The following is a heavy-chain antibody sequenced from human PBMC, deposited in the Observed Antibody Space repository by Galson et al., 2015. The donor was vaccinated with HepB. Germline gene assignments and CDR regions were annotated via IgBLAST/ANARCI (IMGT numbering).Heavy chain of an antibody. CDR2: IHPGDSET. CDR1: GYTFNSYW. CDR3: ARHGPEGSYWLFGC. J-gene: IGHJ2*01. D-gene: IGHD2-15*01. V-gene: IGHV5-51*01. Sequence: QSGAEVKKPGESLKISCKASGYTFNSYWIGWVRQLPGKDLEWVGIIHPGDSETKYNPSFEGRITISADMSITTAFLQWSSLKASDSAMYYCARHGPEGSYWLFGCWGSGTLITVSS.